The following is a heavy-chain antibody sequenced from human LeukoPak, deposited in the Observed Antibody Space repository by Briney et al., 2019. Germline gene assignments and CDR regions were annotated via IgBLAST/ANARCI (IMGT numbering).Heavy chain of an antibody. CDR1: EYTFNDYY. J-gene: IGHJ4*02. D-gene: IGHD6-6*01. CDR2: MNPYSGRA. Sequence: ASVKVSCKASEYTFNDYYIHWVRQAPGQGLEWMGWMNPYSGRADSAQKFQGRGTMTSDTSISTAYMDLTSLTSDDTAVYYCTRTNPQLGRRDFFDLWGQGTLVIVSS. CDR3: TRTNPQLGRRDFFDL. V-gene: IGHV1-2*02.